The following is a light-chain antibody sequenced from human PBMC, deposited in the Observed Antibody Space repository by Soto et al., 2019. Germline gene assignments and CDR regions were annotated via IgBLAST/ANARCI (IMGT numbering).Light chain of an antibody. J-gene: IGLJ3*02. Sequence: QSALTQPPSASGSPGQSVTISCTGTSSDVGGYNYVSWYQQHPGKAPKLMIYEDSKRPSGVPDRFSGSKSGNTASLTVSGLQAEDEADYYCSSYAGSNWVFGGGTKLTVL. CDR2: EDS. CDR3: SSYAGSNWV. V-gene: IGLV2-8*01. CDR1: SSDVGGYNY.